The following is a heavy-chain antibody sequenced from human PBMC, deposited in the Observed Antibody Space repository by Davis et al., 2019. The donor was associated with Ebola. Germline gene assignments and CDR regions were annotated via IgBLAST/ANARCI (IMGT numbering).Heavy chain of an antibody. V-gene: IGHV1-3*01. D-gene: IGHD6-13*01. CDR2: INAGNGNT. CDR3: ARTSLPIGYEGFQH. Sequence: ASVKVSCKASGYTFTSYAMHWVRQAPGQRLEWMGWINAGNGNTKYSQKFQGRVTITRDTSTSTAYMELSSLRSEDTAVYYCARTSLPIGYEGFQHWGQGTLVTVSS. J-gene: IGHJ1*01. CDR1: GYTFTSYA.